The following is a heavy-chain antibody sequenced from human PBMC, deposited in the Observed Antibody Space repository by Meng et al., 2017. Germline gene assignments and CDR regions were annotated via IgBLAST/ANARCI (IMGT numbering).Heavy chain of an antibody. J-gene: IGHJ4*02. CDR1: GGSVSSGSYY. Sequence: VTLQEAGPGLVTPLEDLSLTCTVSGGSVSSGSYYWSWIRQPPGKGLEWIGYIYYSGSTNYNPSLKSRVTISVDTSKNQFSLKLSSVTAADTAVYYCARDCSGGSCYSIGVWGQGTLVTVSS. D-gene: IGHD2-15*01. CDR2: IYYSGST. CDR3: ARDCSGGSCYSIGV. V-gene: IGHV4-61*01.